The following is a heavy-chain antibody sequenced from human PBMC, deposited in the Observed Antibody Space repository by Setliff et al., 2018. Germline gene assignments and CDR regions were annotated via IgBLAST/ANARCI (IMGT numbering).Heavy chain of an antibody. CDR2: MNPNSGNT. Sequence: ASVKVSCKASGYTFTNYDINWVRQATGQGLEWMGWMNPNSGNTGYAQKFQGRVTMTRNTSISTAYMELSSLRSEDTAVYYCASPFPHGWSGYYGVGWFDPWGQGTLVTVSS. V-gene: IGHV1-8*02. CDR3: ASPFPHGWSGYYGVGWFDP. J-gene: IGHJ5*02. D-gene: IGHD3-3*01. CDR1: GYTFTNYD.